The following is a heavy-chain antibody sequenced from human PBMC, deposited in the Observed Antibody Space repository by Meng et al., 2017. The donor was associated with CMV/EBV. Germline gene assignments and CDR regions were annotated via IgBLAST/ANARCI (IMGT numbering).Heavy chain of an antibody. CDR1: GGSISSINW. V-gene: IGHV4-4*02. D-gene: IGHD3-22*01. CDR3: ARADSSGYDFDY. J-gene: IGHJ4*02. CDR2: MYHSGST. Sequence: GSLRLSCAVSGGSISSINWWSWVRQPPGKGLEWIGEMYHSGSTNYNPSLKSPVTISVDKSKNQFSMKLSSVTAADTAVYYCARADSSGYDFDYWGQGTLVTVSS.